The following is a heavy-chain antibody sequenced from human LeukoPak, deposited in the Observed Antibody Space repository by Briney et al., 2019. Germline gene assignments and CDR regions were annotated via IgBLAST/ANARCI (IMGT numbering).Heavy chain of an antibody. D-gene: IGHD4-23*01. Sequence: ASVKVSCKASGYTFTSYAMNWVRQAPGQGLEWMGWINTNTGNPTYAQGFTGRFVFSLDTSVSTAYLQISSLKAEDTAVYYCARDLSPSTVVSWDAFDIWGQGTMVTVSS. J-gene: IGHJ3*02. CDR1: GYTFTSYA. CDR3: ARDLSPSTVVSWDAFDI. V-gene: IGHV7-4-1*02. CDR2: INTNTGNP.